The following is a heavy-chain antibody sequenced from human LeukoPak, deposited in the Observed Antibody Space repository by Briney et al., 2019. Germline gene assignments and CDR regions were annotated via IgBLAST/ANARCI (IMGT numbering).Heavy chain of an antibody. D-gene: IGHD3-22*01. CDR1: GFTFSSYA. Sequence: GRSLRLSCAASGFTFSSYAMHWVRQAPGKGLEWVAVISYDGSNKYYADSVKGRFTISRDNSKNTLYLQMNSLRAEDTAIYYCARAEYYYDSSGYFYYFDYWGQGTLVTVSS. CDR2: ISYDGSNK. CDR3: ARAEYYYDSSGYFYYFDY. J-gene: IGHJ4*02. V-gene: IGHV3-30*04.